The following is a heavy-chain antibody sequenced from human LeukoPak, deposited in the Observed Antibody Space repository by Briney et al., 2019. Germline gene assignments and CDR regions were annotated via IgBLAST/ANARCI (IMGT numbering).Heavy chain of an antibody. CDR1: GGTFSSYA. V-gene: IGHV1-69*04. Sequence: GSSVKVSCKASGGTFSSYAISWVRQAPGQGLEWMGRIIPILGIANYAQKFQGRVTITADKSTSTAYMELSSLRSEDTAVYYCARNDIVLVPAAIRYYGMDVWGQGTTVTVSS. D-gene: IGHD2-2*02. J-gene: IGHJ6*02. CDR3: ARNDIVLVPAAIRYYGMDV. CDR2: IIPILGIA.